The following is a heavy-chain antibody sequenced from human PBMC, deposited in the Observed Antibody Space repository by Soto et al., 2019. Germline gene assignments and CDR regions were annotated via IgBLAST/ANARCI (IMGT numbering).Heavy chain of an antibody. Sequence: PGGSLRLSCAASGVTFSSYGMHWVRQAPGKGLEWVAVISYDGSNKYYEDSVKGRFTISRDNSKNTLYLQMNSLRAEDTAVYYCANSLSAGDYFDYWGQGTLVTVSS. J-gene: IGHJ4*02. V-gene: IGHV3-30*18. CDR2: ISYDGSNK. CDR1: GVTFSSYG. CDR3: ANSLSAGDYFDY.